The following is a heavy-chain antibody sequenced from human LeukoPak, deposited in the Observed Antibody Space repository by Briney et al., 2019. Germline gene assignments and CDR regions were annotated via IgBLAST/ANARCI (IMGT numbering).Heavy chain of an antibody. D-gene: IGHD6-19*01. Sequence: SETLSLTCTVSGGSISSSSYYRGWIRQPPGKGLEWIGSIYYSGSTYYNPSLKSRVTISVDTSKNQFSLKLSSVTAADTAVYYCARPYSSGWFHGPGYAFDIWGQGTMVTVSS. V-gene: IGHV4-39*01. CDR1: GGSISSSSYY. CDR2: IYYSGST. CDR3: ARPYSSGWFHGPGYAFDI. J-gene: IGHJ3*02.